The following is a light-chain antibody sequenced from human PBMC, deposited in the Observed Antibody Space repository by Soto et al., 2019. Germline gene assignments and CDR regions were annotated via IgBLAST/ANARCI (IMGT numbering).Light chain of an antibody. CDR1: QTVSRY. CDR2: DAS. Sequence: IVLTQSPATLSLPPGERATLSCRASQTVSRYLAWYQQKPGQAPRLLIYDASKRATGIPARFSGSGFGTDFTPTISSLEPEDFAVYYCQQRTNGLTFGGGTKVDIK. V-gene: IGKV3-11*01. CDR3: QQRTNGLT. J-gene: IGKJ4*01.